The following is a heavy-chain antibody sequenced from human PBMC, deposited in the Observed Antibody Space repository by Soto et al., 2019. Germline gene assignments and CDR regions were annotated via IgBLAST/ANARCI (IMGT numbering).Heavy chain of an antibody. J-gene: IGHJ4*02. CDR2: IYYSGST. CDR3: ARLGGYYDSSGYYLDY. D-gene: IGHD3-22*01. Sequence: PSETLSLTCTVSGGSISSYYWSWIRQPPGKGLEWIGYIYYSGSTNYNPSLKSRVTISVDTSKNQFSLKLSSVTAADTAVYYCARLGGYYDSSGYYLDYWGQGTRVTVSS. V-gene: IGHV4-59*08. CDR1: GGSISSYY.